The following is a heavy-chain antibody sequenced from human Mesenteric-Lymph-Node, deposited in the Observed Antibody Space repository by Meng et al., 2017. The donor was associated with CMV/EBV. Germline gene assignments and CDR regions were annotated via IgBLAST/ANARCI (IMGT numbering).Heavy chain of an antibody. Sequence: LPCTVAGGSISSSSYYWVWIRQPPGKGLEWIGSIYYSGSTYYDPSLKSRVTMSVDTSKNQFSLKLSSVTAADTAVYYCARQEVYFDYWGQGILVTVSS. CDR3: ARQEVYFDY. CDR2: IYYSGST. J-gene: IGHJ4*02. V-gene: IGHV4-39*01. CDR1: GGSISSSSYY.